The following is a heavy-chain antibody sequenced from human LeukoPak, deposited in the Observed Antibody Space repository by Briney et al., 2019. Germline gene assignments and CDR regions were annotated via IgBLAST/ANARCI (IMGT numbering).Heavy chain of an antibody. CDR2: IKTKTDDGAT. CDR1: GFTFSNAR. D-gene: IGHD1-26*01. CDR3: TTYVGATAY. V-gene: IGHV3-15*01. Sequence: GGSLRLSCAASGFTFSNARMNWVRQAPGKGLEWVGRIKTKTDDGATDYSAPVKGRFTISRDDSKTTLYLQMNGLKTEDTAIYYCTTYVGATAYWGQGTLVTVSS. J-gene: IGHJ4*02.